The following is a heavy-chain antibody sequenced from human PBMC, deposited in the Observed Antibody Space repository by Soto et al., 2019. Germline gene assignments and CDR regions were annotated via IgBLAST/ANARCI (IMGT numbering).Heavy chain of an antibody. D-gene: IGHD2-21*02. CDR1: GFNFGSHG. Sequence: QVQLVASGGGVVQPGRSLRLSCAASGFNFGSHGMHWVRQAPGKGLEWVAVIWYDGSNQIYADSVKGRFTISRDNSKSTLYLQMNSLRVDDTAVYYCARWGDWKRMDVWGQGTTVTVSS. CDR2: IWYDGSNQ. V-gene: IGHV3-33*01. J-gene: IGHJ6*02. CDR3: ARWGDWKRMDV.